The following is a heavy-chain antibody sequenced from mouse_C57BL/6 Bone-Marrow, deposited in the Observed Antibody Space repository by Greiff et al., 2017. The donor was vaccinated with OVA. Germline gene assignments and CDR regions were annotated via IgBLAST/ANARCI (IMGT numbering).Heavy chain of an antibody. V-gene: IGHV5-17*01. CDR2: ISSGSSTI. CDR1: GFTFSDYG. CDR3: ARDPDYYGSSYVGRGYFDV. Sequence: EVQGVESGGGLVKPGGSLKLSCAASGFTFSDYGMHWVRQAPEKGLEWVAYISSGSSTIYYADTVKGRFTISRDNAKNTLFLQMTSLRSEDTAMYYCARDPDYYGSSYVGRGYFDVWGTGTTVTVSS. J-gene: IGHJ1*03. D-gene: IGHD1-1*01.